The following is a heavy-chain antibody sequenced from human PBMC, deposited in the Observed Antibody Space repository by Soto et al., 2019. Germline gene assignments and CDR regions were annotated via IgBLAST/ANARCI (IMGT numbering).Heavy chain of an antibody. CDR3: ARATYHDPYYYYMDV. CDR2: IYYSGST. D-gene: IGHD2-2*01. CDR1: GGSISSYY. Sequence: QVQLQESGPGLVKPSETLSLTCTVSGGSISSYYWSWIRQPPGKGLEWIGYIYYSGSTNYNPSLKSRVTISVDTSKNQFSLKLSSVTAADTAVYYCARATYHDPYYYYMDVWGKGTTVTVSS. J-gene: IGHJ6*03. V-gene: IGHV4-59*01.